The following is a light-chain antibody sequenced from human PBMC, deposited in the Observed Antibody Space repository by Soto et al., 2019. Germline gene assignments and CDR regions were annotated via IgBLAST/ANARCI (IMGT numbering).Light chain of an antibody. Sequence: DIQMTQSPSSLSASVGDRVTITCRASQSINSYLRWYQQKQGKAPKLLIYAASSLQSGVPSRFSGSGSETDFTLAISSLQPEEFATFYCQQSSSTLWTFGQGTKVEIK. CDR2: AAS. V-gene: IGKV1-39*01. CDR1: QSINSY. CDR3: QQSSSTLWT. J-gene: IGKJ1*01.